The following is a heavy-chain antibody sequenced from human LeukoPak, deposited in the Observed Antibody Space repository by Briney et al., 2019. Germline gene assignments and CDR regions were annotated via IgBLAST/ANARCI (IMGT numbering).Heavy chain of an antibody. CDR2: ISSDGKSK. Sequence: GGSLRLSCAASGFTFSTYAFHWVRQAPGTGLEWVAVISSDGKSKIYADSVKGRFIISRDNSKNTLFLQMNSLRTEDTAVYYCARDPMADFDYWGQGALVTVSS. D-gene: IGHD2-8*01. J-gene: IGHJ4*02. CDR1: GFTFSTYA. CDR3: ARDPMADFDY. V-gene: IGHV3-30*04.